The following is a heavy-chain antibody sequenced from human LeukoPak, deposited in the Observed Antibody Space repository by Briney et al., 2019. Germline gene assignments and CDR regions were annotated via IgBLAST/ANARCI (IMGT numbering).Heavy chain of an antibody. V-gene: IGHV3-53*01. Sequence: GGSLRLSCAASGFTVSSNYMSWVRQAPGKGLEWVSVIYSGGSTYYADSVKGRFTISRDNSKNTLYLQMNSLRAEDTAVYYCAKEEDYGDFDYWGQGTLVTVSS. CDR3: AKEEDYGDFDY. J-gene: IGHJ4*02. CDR2: IYSGGST. CDR1: GFTVSSNY. D-gene: IGHD4-17*01.